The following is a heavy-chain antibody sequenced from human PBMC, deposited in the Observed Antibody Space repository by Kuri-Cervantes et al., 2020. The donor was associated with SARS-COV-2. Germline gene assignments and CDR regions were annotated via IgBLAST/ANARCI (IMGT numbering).Heavy chain of an antibody. V-gene: IGHV3-30*03. J-gene: IGHJ4*02. CDR2: ISHDGKNK. D-gene: IGHD6-13*01. CDR1: GFNFSRTD. Sequence: GGSLRLSCAASGFNFSRTDMHWVRQAPGKGLEWVAVISHDGKNKKCIASGKGRFTISRDNVKKSLDLQMSGLRDDDTAVYYCARGLSSSFWYVFGYWGQGPLVPVSS. CDR3: ARGLSSSFWYVFGY.